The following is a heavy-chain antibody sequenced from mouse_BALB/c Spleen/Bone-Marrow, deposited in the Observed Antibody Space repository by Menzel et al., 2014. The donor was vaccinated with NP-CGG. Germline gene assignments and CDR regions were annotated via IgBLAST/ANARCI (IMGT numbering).Heavy chain of an antibody. Sequence: DVQLQESGAELVKSGASDKLSCTASGFNIKDTYMHWVKQRPEQGLEWIGRIDPANGNNKNDTQFQGKASITADTSSYTASLQLSSLASEDTAVYYCAGLYYGSSYSMDYWGQGTSVTVAS. CDR1: GFNIKDTY. J-gene: IGHJ4*01. CDR3: AGLYYGSSYSMDY. V-gene: IGHV14-3*02. CDR2: IDPANGNN. D-gene: IGHD1-1*01.